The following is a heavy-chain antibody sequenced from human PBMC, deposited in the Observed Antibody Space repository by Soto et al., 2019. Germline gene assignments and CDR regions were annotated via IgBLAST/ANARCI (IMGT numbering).Heavy chain of an antibody. CDR2: ISSGGST. Sequence: EVQLVESGGGLVQPGGSLRLSCAASGFSVSNLYMTWVRQAPGKGLEWVSVISSGGSTYYADSVKGRFTFSRDSSKNTLYLEMNRLRAGDTAVYYCARDTLGGAYDFWHGGQGTLVTVSS. CDR3: ARDTLGGAYDFWH. J-gene: IGHJ4*02. V-gene: IGHV3-66*01. D-gene: IGHD3-3*01. CDR1: GFSVSNLY.